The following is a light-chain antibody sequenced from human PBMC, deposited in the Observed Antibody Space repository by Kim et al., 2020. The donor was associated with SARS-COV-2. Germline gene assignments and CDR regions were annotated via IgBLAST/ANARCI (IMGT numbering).Light chain of an antibody. CDR3: QVWDSSSDHRV. Sequence: APGKTARITCGENNIGSNSVHWYQQKPGQAPVLVIYYDSDRPSGIPERFSGSNSGNTATLTISRVEAGDEADYYCQVWDSSSDHRVFGGGTQLTVL. J-gene: IGLJ3*02. CDR1: NIGSNS. CDR2: YDS. V-gene: IGLV3-21*04.